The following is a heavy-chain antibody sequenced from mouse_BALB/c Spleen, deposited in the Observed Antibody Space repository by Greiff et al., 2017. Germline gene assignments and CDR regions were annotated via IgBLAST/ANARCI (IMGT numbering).Heavy chain of an antibody. CDR2: ISSGSSTI. CDR1: GFTFSSFG. Sequence: EVQLMESGGGLVQPGGSRKLSCAASGFTFSSFGMHWVRQAPEKGLEWVAYISSGSSTIYYADTVKGRFTISRDNPKNTLFLQMTSLRSEDTAMYYCARSYDGYHYAMDYWGQGTSVTVSS. CDR3: ARSYDGYHYAMDY. J-gene: IGHJ4*01. V-gene: IGHV5-17*02. D-gene: IGHD2-3*01.